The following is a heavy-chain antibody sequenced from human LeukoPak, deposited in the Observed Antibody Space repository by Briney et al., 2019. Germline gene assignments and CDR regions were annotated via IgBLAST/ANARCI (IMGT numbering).Heavy chain of an antibody. J-gene: IGHJ4*02. V-gene: IGHV3-48*01. CDR2: ISSSSSTI. Sequence: GGSLRLSCAASGFTFSSYSMNWVRQAPGKGLEWVSYISSSSSTIYYAGSVKGRFTISRDNAKNSLFLQMNSLKAEDTAVYYCARSRGSSGSYPFDYWGQGTLVTVSS. CDR3: ARSRGSSGSYPFDY. CDR1: GFTFSSYS. D-gene: IGHD1-26*01.